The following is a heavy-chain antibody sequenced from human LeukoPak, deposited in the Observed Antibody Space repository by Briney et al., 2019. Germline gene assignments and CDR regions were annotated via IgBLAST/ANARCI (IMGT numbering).Heavy chain of an antibody. D-gene: IGHD6-19*01. J-gene: IGHJ5*02. CDR1: GFTFSSYS. CDR2: ISSSSSTI. V-gene: IGHV3-48*01. Sequence: GGSLRLSCAASGFTFSSYSMNWVRQAPGKGLEWVSYISSSSSTIYYADSVKGRFTISRDNAKNSLYLQMNSLRAEDTAVYYCAKDPSSYSSGGSDWFDPWGQGALVTVSS. CDR3: AKDPSSYSSGGSDWFDP.